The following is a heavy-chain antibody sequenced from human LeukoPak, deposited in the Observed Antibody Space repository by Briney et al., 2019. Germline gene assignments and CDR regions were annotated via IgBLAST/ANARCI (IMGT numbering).Heavy chain of an antibody. CDR1: GFTFSNYW. CDR2: IKQDGSEK. V-gene: IGHV3-7*01. Sequence: GGSLRLSCAASGFTFSNYWMTWVRQAPGKGLEWVANIKQDGSEKYYVDSVKGRFTISRDNAKSSLYLQIHSLRAEDTAVYFCASPLVGTTDYWGQGTLVTVS. CDR3: ASPLVGTTDY. J-gene: IGHJ4*02. D-gene: IGHD1-26*01.